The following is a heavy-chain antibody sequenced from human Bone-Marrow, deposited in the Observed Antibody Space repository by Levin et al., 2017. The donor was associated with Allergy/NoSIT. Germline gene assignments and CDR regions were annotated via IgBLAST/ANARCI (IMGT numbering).Heavy chain of an antibody. J-gene: IGHJ4*02. CDR1: GFTFSSYA. Sequence: GGSLRLSCAASGFTFSSYAFHWVRQAPGKGLEWVSVMSFDGRNKFYADFAKGRFTISRDNSKNTLYLEMNSLTSADTAIYYCARVGVATATRGGYFDYWGQGTLVTVST. D-gene: IGHD2-15*01. CDR2: MSFDGRNK. CDR3: ARVGVATATRGGYFDY. V-gene: IGHV3-30*04.